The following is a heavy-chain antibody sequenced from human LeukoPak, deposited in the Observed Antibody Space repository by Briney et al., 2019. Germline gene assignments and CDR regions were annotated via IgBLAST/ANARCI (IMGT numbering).Heavy chain of an antibody. CDR1: GFTFTNYW. Sequence: GGSLRLSCAASGFTFTNYWMSWVRQAPGKGLELVANIKQDRSEKYYVDSVKGRFTISRDNAKNSLYLQMNSLRAEDTAVYYCARARTVAGTFNYWGQGTLVTVSS. J-gene: IGHJ4*02. V-gene: IGHV3-7*01. D-gene: IGHD6-19*01. CDR2: IKQDRSEK. CDR3: ARARTVAGTFNY.